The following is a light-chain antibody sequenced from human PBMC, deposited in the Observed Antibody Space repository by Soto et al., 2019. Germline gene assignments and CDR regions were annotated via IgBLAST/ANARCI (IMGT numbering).Light chain of an antibody. J-gene: IGKJ5*01. CDR1: QTISSW. Sequence: TQSPGTLSLSPGGRATLSCRASQTISSWLAWYQQKPGKAPKLLVYVASTLQSGVPSRFSGSGSGTDFTLTISSLQPEDFATYYCQQSYSTLRGFGQGTRLEIK. V-gene: IGKV1-39*01. CDR2: VAS. CDR3: QQSYSTLRG.